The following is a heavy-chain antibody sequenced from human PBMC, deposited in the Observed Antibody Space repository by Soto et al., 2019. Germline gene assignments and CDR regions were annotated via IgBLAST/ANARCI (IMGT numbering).Heavy chain of an antibody. D-gene: IGHD3-10*01. CDR1: GYTFTGYY. CDR3: AIIPLRGAFDI. CDR2: INPNSGGT. J-gene: IGHJ3*02. Sequence: ASVKVSCKASGYTFTGYYMHWVRQAPGQGLEWMGWINPNSGGTNYAQKFQGWVTMTRDTSISTAYMELSRLRPDDTAVYYCAIIPLRGAFDIWGQGTMVTVSS. V-gene: IGHV1-2*04.